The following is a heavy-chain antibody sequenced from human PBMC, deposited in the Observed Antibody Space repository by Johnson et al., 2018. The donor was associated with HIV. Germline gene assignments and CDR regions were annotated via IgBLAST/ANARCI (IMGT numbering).Heavy chain of an antibody. CDR1: GFTFSSYG. CDR3: ARGGGCGGDCYSGFDAFDI. J-gene: IGHJ3*02. Sequence: QVQLVESGGGVVKPGRSLRLSCAASGFTFSSYGMHWVRQAPGKGLEWVAVISYDGSNKYYADSVKGRFTISRDNSKNTLYLQINSLSTEDTAVYYCARGGGCGGDCYSGFDAFDIWGQGTLVTVFS. D-gene: IGHD2-21*01. CDR2: ISYDGSNK. V-gene: IGHV3-30*03.